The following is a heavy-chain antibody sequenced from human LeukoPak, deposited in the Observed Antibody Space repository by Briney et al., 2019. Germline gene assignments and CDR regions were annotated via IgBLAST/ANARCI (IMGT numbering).Heavy chain of an antibody. CDR1: GFTFDDYA. CDR2: ISWNSGSI. V-gene: IGHV3-9*03. CDR3: AKDMGSGSHSGAFDI. J-gene: IGHJ3*02. Sequence: GGSLRLSCAASGFTFDDYAMHWVRQAPGKGLEWVSGISWNSGSIGYADSVKGRFTISRDNAKNSLYLQMNSLRAEDMALYYCAKDMGSGSHSGAFDIWGQGTMVTVSS. D-gene: IGHD1-26*01.